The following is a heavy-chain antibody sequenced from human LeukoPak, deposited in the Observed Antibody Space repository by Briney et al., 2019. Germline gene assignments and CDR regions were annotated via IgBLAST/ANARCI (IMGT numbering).Heavy chain of an antibody. V-gene: IGHV3-23*01. CDR2: ISGNGGST. D-gene: IGHD3-3*01. Sequence: GGSLRLSCAASGFTFSNYAMSWVRQAPGKGLEWVSSISGNGGSTYYADSVKGRFTISRDNSKNTLYLQMNSLRAEDTAAYYCAKDRRFLEWKDAFDVWGQGTMVTVSS. CDR1: GFTFSNYA. J-gene: IGHJ3*01. CDR3: AKDRRFLEWKDAFDV.